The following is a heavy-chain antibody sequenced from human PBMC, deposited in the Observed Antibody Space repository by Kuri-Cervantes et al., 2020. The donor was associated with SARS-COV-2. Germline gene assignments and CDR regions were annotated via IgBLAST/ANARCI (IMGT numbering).Heavy chain of an antibody. D-gene: IGHD2-2*02. J-gene: IGHJ6*03. Sequence: LRLSCTVSGGSISSGSYYWSWIRQPAGKGLEWIGRIYTSGSTNYNPSLKSRVTISVDTSKNQFSLKLSSVTAADTAVYYCARVRIVPAAISGFIYYYYKDVWGKGTTVTVSS. CDR3: ARVRIVPAAISGFIYYYYKDV. V-gene: IGHV4-61*02. CDR2: IYTSGST. CDR1: GGSISSGSYY.